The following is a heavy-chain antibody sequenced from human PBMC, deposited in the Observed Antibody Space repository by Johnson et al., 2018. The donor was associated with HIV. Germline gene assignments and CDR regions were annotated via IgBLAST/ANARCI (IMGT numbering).Heavy chain of an antibody. CDR2: IKSKTGGGTL. CDR1: GFTFSSYD. CDR3: ARRMVVGYHALGF. Sequence: VQLVESGGGLVQPGGSLRLSCAASGFTFSSYDMHWVRQATGKGLEWLGRIKSKTGGGTLYYAASVKDRFTIFRDNAKSSLYLQMNSLRVEDTAIYYCARRMVVGYHALGFWGQGTVVSVPS. J-gene: IGHJ3*01. V-gene: IGHV3-48*03. D-gene: IGHD2-21*01.